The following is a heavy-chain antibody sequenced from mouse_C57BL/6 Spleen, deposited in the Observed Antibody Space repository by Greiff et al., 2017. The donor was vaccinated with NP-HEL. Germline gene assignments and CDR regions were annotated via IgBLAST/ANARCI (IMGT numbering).Heavy chain of an antibody. J-gene: IGHJ2*01. CDR2: IHPNSGST. CDR1: GYTFTSYW. Sequence: QVQLQQSGAELVKPGASVKLSCKASGYTFTSYWMHWVKQRPGQGLEWIGMIHPNSGSTNYNEKLKSKATLTVDKSSSTAYMQLSSLTSEDSAVYYCRGYCSSYVVDYWGQGTTLTVSS. V-gene: IGHV1-64*01. CDR3: RGYCSSYVVDY. D-gene: IGHD1-1*01.